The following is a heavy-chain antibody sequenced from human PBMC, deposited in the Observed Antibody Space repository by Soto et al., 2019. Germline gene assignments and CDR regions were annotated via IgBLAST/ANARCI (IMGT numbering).Heavy chain of an antibody. J-gene: IGHJ4*02. CDR1: GGTFSSYA. CDR2: IIPIFGTA. D-gene: IGHD6-6*01. CDR3: ACDPPPSIAARSPFDY. Sequence: VASVKVSCKASGGTFSSYAISWVRQAPGQGLEWMGGIIPIFGTANYAQKFQGRVTITADESTSTAYMELSSLRSEDAAVYYCACDPPPSIAARSPFDYWGQGTLVIVSS. V-gene: IGHV1-69*13.